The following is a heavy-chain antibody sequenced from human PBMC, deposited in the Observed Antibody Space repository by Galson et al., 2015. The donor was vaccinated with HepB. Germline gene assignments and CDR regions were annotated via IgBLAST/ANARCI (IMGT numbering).Heavy chain of an antibody. CDR1: GFTFSSYS. V-gene: IGHV3-48*01. CDR2: ISSSSTI. CDR3: AREVYGDYVSWSFDL. Sequence: SLRLSCAASGFTFSSYSMNWVRQAPGKGLEWVSYISSSSTIYYADSVKGRFTISRDNAKNSLYLQMNSLRAEDTAVYYCAREVYGDYVSWSFDLWGRGTLVTVSS. D-gene: IGHD4-17*01. J-gene: IGHJ2*01.